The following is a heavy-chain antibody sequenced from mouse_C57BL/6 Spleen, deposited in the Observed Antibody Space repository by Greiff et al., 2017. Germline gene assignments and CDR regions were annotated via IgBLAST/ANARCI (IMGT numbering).Heavy chain of an antibody. J-gene: IGHJ4*01. CDR1: GYTFTDYY. CDR2: INPNNGGT. Sequence: VQLQQSGPELVKPGASVKISCKASGYTFTDYYMNWVKQSHGKSLEWIGDINPNNGGTSDNQQFKGKATLTVDKSSSTAYMELRSLTSEDSAVYYCARSDYYGTAMDYWGQGTSVTVSS. CDR3: ARSDYYGTAMDY. V-gene: IGHV1-26*01. D-gene: IGHD1-1*01.